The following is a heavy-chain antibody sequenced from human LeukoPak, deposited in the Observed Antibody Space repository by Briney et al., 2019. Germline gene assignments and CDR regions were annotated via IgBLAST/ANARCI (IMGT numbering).Heavy chain of an antibody. D-gene: IGHD2-2*01. CDR3: ARSLRDTSSTAGYDS. CDR2: ISYRGDT. CDR1: GCSISSGHY. Sequence: SETLSLTCNVSGCSISSGHYWAWIRQPPGKGLEWIGSISYRGDTYYNPSLKIRVTMSVDSSKRQLSLKVRSVTAADTAVYFCARSLRDTSSTAGYDSWGLGTLVTVSS. J-gene: IGHJ4*02. V-gene: IGHV4-38-2*02.